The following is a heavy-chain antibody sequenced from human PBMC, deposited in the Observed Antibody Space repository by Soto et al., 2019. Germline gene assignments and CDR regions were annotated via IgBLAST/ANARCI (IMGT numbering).Heavy chain of an antibody. CDR3: ARAPPGTTGGWFDP. D-gene: IGHD1-7*01. CDR2: IYYSGST. V-gene: IGHV4-30-4*01. Sequence: PSETLSLTCTVSGGSIINGDYYLTWIRQPPGKGLEWIGYIYYSGSTYYNPSLKSRVTISVDTSKNQFSLKLSSVTAADTAVYYCARAPPGTTGGWFDPWGQGTLVTVSS. CDR1: GGSIINGDYY. J-gene: IGHJ5*02.